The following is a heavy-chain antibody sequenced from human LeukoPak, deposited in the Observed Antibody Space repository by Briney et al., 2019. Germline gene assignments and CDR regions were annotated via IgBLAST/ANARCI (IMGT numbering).Heavy chain of an antibody. V-gene: IGHV4-59*01. CDR3: ARTGSTVTMLYPFDH. D-gene: IGHD4-17*01. J-gene: IGHJ4*02. CDR2: IYYSGST. Sequence: SETLSLTCTVSGGSISNYYWTWIRQPPGKGLEWIGYIYYSGSTNYNPSLKSRVSISVDTSKNQFSLKLSSVTAADTAVYYCARTGSTVTMLYPFDHWGQGTLVTVSS. CDR1: GGSISNYY.